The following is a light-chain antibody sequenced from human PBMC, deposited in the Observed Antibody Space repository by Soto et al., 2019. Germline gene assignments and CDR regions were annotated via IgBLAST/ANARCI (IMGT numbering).Light chain of an antibody. J-gene: IGKJ1*01. CDR3: QQYNDWPRT. Sequence: IVLTQSPGTLSLSPGESATLSCRASQTISSSSFAWYQQNPGQAPRLLIYDASSRATGIPARFSGSGSGTEFTLTISSLQSEDFAVYYCQQYNDWPRTFGQGTKVDIK. V-gene: IGKV3D-15*01. CDR1: QTISSS. CDR2: DAS.